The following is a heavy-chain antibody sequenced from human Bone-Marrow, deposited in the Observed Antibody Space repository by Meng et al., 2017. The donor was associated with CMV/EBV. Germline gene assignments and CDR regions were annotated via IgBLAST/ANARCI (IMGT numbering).Heavy chain of an antibody. D-gene: IGHD5-24*01. CDR2: ISSSGSTI. J-gene: IGHJ4*02. CDR3: ASRRDGYNY. V-gene: IGHV3-11*04. Sequence: LSLTCTVSGGSISGYYWSWIRQPPGKGLEWVSYISSSGSTIYYADSVRGRFTISRDNAKNSLYLQMNSLRPEDTAVYYCASRRDGYNYWGQGTLVTVSS. CDR1: GGSISGYY.